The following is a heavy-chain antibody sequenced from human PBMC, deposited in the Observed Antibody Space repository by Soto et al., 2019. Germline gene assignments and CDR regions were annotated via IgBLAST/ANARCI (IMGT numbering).Heavy chain of an antibody. CDR3: ARDQYYYDSSGYYSKWFDP. V-gene: IGHV1-18*01. D-gene: IGHD3-22*01. CDR2: ISAYNGNT. Sequence: ASVKVSCKASGYTFTSYGISWVRQAPGQGLEWMGWISAYNGNTNYAQKLQGRVTMTTDTSTSTAYMELRSLRSDDTAVYYCARDQYYYDSSGYYSKWFDPWGQGTLVTFSS. J-gene: IGHJ5*02. CDR1: GYTFTSYG.